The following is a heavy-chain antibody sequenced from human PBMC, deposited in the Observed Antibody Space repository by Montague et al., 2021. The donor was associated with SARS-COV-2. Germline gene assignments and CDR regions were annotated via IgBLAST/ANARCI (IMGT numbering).Heavy chain of an antibody. CDR3: VRDHPYGGPRGAYDI. J-gene: IGHJ3*02. CDR2: IYDGGAV. V-gene: IGHV4-59*01. CDR1: GGSITGYS. D-gene: IGHD4-23*01. Sequence: SETLSLTCTVSGGSITGYSWSWLRRSPGKGLEWMAYIYDGGAVNYNPSXXSRGTISTDTSKNQLSLKVNSGTAADTAVYYCVRDHPYGGPRGAYDIWGQGTVVTVSS.